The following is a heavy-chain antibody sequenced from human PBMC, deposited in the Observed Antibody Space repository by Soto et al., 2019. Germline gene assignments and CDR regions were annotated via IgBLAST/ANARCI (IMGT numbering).Heavy chain of an antibody. J-gene: IGHJ4*02. V-gene: IGHV3-30*03. Sequence: QVQLVESGGGVVQPGRSLRLSCAASGFSFSSYGMQWVRQAPGKGLEWVAVISYDGSNKYYADSVKDRFTISRDNSKKPLYLQMNSLRADDTAVYYCAAGQYFFDYCGQGTLVTVSS. D-gene: IGHD6-13*01. CDR2: ISYDGSNK. CDR3: AAGQYFFDY. CDR1: GFSFSSYG.